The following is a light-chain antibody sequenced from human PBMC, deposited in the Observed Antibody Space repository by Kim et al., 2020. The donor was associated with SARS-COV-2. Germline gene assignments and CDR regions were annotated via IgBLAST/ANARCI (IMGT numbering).Light chain of an antibody. J-gene: IGLJ2*01. CDR3: QSRDSGGNVL. CDR2: GRN. Sequence: SSELTQDPAVSVALGQTVRITCQGDSLRSYYATWYQQRPRQAPVLVIYGRNNRPSGIPDRFSGSISGNTASLTISGAQAEDEADFYCQSRDSGGNVLFGGGTKVTVL. CDR1: SLRSYY. V-gene: IGLV3-19*01.